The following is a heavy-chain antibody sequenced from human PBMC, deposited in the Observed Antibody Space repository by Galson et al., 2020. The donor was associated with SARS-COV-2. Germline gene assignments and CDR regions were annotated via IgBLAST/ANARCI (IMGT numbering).Heavy chain of an antibody. V-gene: IGHV4-34*01. CDR1: GGSFSGHY. J-gene: IGHJ5*02. CDR2: VTHTGGT. CDR3: ALSLRAVAGQIYSDT. Sequence: SETLSLTCAVYGGSFSGHYWSWLRQSPGKGLEWIGEVTHTGGTNYNPSLTSRVTISVDTSKSQISLKLRSLTAADTAVYFCALSLRAVAGQIYSDTWGQGTLVTVSA. D-gene: IGHD6-19*01.